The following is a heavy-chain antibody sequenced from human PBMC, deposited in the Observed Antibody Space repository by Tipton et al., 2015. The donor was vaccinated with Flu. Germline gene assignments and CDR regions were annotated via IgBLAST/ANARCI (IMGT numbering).Heavy chain of an antibody. J-gene: IGHJ5*02. CDR3: ARRDYSNYVSDPKSWFDP. Sequence: TLSLTCTVSGASISTSVYYWGWIRQPPGKGLEWIGNIYSGGSGYTYFNPSLESRVAISLDTSKNQFSLKMKSVTATDMAVYYCARRDYSNYVSDPKSWFDPWGQGTLVAVSS. CDR2: IYSGGSGYT. V-gene: IGHV4-39*01. CDR1: GASISTSVYY. D-gene: IGHD4-11*01.